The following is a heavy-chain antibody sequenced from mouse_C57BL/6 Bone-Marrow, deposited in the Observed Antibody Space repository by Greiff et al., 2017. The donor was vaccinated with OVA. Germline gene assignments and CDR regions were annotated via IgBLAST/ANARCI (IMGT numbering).Heavy chain of an antibody. J-gene: IGHJ2*01. CDR2: ISSGGSYT. V-gene: IGHV5-6*01. D-gene: IGHD1-1*01. CDR3: ARHYYGSSYY. CDR1: GFTFSSSG. Sequence: EVQLVESGGDLVKPGGSLKLSCAASGFTFSSSGMSWVRQPPDKRLGWVATISSGGSYTYYPDSVKGRFTISRDNAKNTLYLQMSSLKSEDTAMYYCARHYYGSSYYWGQGTTLTVSS.